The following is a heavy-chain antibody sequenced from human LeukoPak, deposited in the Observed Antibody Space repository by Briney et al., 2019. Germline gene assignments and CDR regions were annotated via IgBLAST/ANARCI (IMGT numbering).Heavy chain of an antibody. CDR2: IIPIFGTA. D-gene: IGHD2-2*01. V-gene: IGHV1-69*13. CDR3: ARDRVVVVPAAQAIYYYYYGMDV. J-gene: IGHJ6*02. CDR1: GGTFSSYA. Sequence: SVKVSCKASGGTFSSYAISWVRQAPGQGLEWMGGIIPIFGTANYAQKFQGRVTITADESTSTAYMELSSLRSEDTAVYYCARDRVVVVPAAQAIYYYYYGMDVWGQGTTVTVSS.